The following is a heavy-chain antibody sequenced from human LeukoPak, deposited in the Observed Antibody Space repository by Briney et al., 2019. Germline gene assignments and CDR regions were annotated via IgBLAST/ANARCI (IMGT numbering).Heavy chain of an antibody. Sequence: GGSLRLSCAASGFTFSSYAMSWVRQAPGKGLEWVSAISGSGSSTYYADSVKGRFTISRDNSKNTLYLQMNSLRAEDTAVYYCAKVSYYDSSGYLDYWGQGTLVTVSS. V-gene: IGHV3-23*01. CDR3: AKVSYYDSSGYLDY. D-gene: IGHD3-22*01. CDR2: ISGSGSST. CDR1: GFTFSSYA. J-gene: IGHJ4*02.